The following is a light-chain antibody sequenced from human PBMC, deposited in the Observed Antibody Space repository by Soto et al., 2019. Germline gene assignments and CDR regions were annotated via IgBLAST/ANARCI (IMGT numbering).Light chain of an antibody. CDR3: QQYGSSTWT. CDR2: GAS. CDR1: QSVSSSY. V-gene: IGKV3-20*01. J-gene: IGKJ1*01. Sequence: EIVLTQSPGTLSLSPGERATLSCRARQSVSSSYLAWYQQKPGQAPRRLIYGASSRATGIPDRFSGSGSGKAFNLTISRLEPEDFAVYYCQQYGSSTWTFGQATKVEIK.